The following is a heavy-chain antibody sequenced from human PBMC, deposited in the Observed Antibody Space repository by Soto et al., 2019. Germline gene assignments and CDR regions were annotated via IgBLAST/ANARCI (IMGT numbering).Heavy chain of an antibody. J-gene: IGHJ4*02. CDR1: GSPFSTYG. V-gene: IGHV3-21*01. CDR2: ISNGGDYI. CDR3: ARDESAGSSIRY. Sequence: EVQVVESGGGLVKPGGSLRLSCTASGSPFSTYGMNWVRQAPGKGLEWVSSISNGGDYIYYADSVQGRFTISRDKAKNSLYLQMSSLRVEDTAVYFCARDESAGSSIRYWGQGTLVTVSS. D-gene: IGHD6-13*01.